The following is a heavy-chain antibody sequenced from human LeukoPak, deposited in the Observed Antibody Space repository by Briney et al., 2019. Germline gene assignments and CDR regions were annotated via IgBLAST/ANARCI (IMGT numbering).Heavy chain of an antibody. CDR1: GGSISSYY. CDR2: TISGDNT. Sequence: PSETLSLTCTVSGGSISSYYWSWTRQPPGKGLEWVSSVTISGDNTYYAESVKGRFTISRDNSKNTLYLQMNSLRAEDTAVYYCATLPGVGATTGDYWGQGTLVTVSS. J-gene: IGHJ4*02. V-gene: IGHV3-53*01. CDR3: ATLPGVGATTGDY. D-gene: IGHD1-26*01.